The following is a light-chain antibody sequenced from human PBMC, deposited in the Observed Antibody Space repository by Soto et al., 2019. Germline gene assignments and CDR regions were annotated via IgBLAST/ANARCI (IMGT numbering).Light chain of an antibody. J-gene: IGKJ1*01. CDR1: QSVSSY. Sequence: EIVLTQSPATLSLSPGERATLSCRASQSVSSYLAWYQQKPGQAPRLLIYGASTRATGIPARFSGSGSGTEFTLTISSLQSEDFAVYDCQQYNHWPPWTFGLGTKVEIK. CDR3: QQYNHWPPWT. V-gene: IGKV3-15*01. CDR2: GAS.